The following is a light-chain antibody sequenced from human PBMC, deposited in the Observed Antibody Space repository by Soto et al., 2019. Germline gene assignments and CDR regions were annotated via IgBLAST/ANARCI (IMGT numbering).Light chain of an antibody. V-gene: IGKV3D-20*01. CDR2: DTS. CDR3: QQYGSSPIT. J-gene: IGKJ5*01. Sequence: IVLTQSPATLSSSPGETATLSCGASQSVSSSYVAWYQHKPGLAPRLLIHDTSSRAIGIPDRFSGSKSGTNFTLTIRRMEPEDVGMYYCQQYGSSPITFGQGTRLEIK. CDR1: QSVSSSY.